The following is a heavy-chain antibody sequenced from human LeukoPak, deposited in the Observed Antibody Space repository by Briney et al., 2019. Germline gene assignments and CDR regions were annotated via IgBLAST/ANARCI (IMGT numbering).Heavy chain of an antibody. J-gene: IGHJ6*03. V-gene: IGHV3-15*01. CDR3: TTDYRYFDWLSTDYYYYMDV. CDR2: IKSKTDGGTT. CDR1: GFTFSSYG. Sequence: PGGSLRLSCAASGFTFSSYGMHWVRQAPGKGLEWVGRIKSKTDGGTTDYAAPVKGRFTISRDDSKNTLYLQMNSLKTEDTAVYYCTTDYRYFDWLSTDYYYYMDVWGKGTTVTVSS. D-gene: IGHD3-9*01.